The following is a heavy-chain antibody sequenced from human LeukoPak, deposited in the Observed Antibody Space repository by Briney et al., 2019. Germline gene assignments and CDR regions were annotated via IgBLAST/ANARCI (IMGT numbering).Heavy chain of an antibody. D-gene: IGHD6-19*01. CDR2: IYYSGST. V-gene: IGHV4-59*01. Sequence: PSETLSLTCTVSGGSISSYYWSWIRQPPGKGLEWIGYIYYSGSTNYNPSLKSRVTISVDTSKNQFSLRLSSVTAADTAVYYCARETYSSGWYFDYWGQGTLVTVSS. CDR1: GGSISSYY. J-gene: IGHJ4*02. CDR3: ARETYSSGWYFDY.